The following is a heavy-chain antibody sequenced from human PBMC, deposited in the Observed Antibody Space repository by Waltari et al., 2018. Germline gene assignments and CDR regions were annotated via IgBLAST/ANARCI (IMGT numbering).Heavy chain of an antibody. Sequence: QVQLVESGGGVVQPGKSQSVSCAASGFIFSPSGLPWVRQAPGKGLEWLSIISYNGRNKYFADSVKGRFTISRDNSKNTLFLEMNSRRGDDTAVYYCAKDRGGYYESSGYPLIDYWGQGTLVTVAS. CDR2: ISYNGRNK. V-gene: IGHV3-30*18. CDR3: AKDRGGYYESSGYPLIDY. CDR1: GFIFSPSG. D-gene: IGHD3-22*01. J-gene: IGHJ4*02.